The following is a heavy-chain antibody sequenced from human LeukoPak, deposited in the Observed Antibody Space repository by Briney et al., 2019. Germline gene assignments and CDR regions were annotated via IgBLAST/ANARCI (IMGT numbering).Heavy chain of an antibody. J-gene: IGHJ4*02. CDR1: GGTFSSYA. Sequence: SVKVSCKASGGTFSSYAISWVRQAPGQGLEWMGGIIPIFGTANYAQKFQGRVTITADESTSTAYMELSSLRSEDTAVYYCARTIYYDSSGYYLSAFDYWGQGTLVTVSS. D-gene: IGHD3-22*01. V-gene: IGHV1-69*13. CDR3: ARTIYYDSSGYYLSAFDY. CDR2: IIPIFGTA.